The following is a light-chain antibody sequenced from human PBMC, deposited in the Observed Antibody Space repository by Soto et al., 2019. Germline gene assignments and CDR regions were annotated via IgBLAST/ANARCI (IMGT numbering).Light chain of an antibody. Sequence: EVVLTHSPGTLSLSPGETATLSCRASEGVASNYLAWYQQKPGQAPRLLMFGSSSRATGVPDRFVGSGSGTVFSRSVRRLQPEDCAVYYCEQYGSSRWTSGQGTVVDTK. V-gene: IGKV3-20*01. CDR2: GSS. CDR3: EQYGSSRWT. CDR1: EGVASNY. J-gene: IGKJ1*01.